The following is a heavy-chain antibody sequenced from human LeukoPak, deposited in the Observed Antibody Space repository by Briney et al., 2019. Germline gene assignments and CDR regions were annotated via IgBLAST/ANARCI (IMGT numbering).Heavy chain of an antibody. J-gene: IGHJ4*02. D-gene: IGHD3-9*01. V-gene: IGHV3-13*01. CDR1: GFTFSSYD. CDR2: IGTAGDT. Sequence: GGSLRLSCAASGFTFSSYDMHWVRQATGKGLEWVSAIGTAGDTYYPGSVKGRFTISRENAKNSLYLQMNSLRAGGTAVYYCARARLNYDILTGYYFDYWGQGTLVTVSS. CDR3: ARARLNYDILTGYYFDY.